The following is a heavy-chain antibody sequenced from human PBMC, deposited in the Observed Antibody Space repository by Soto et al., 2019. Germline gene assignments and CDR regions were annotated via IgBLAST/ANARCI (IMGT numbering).Heavy chain of an antibody. CDR3: ARAHRTIFGAGYYYGMDV. J-gene: IGHJ6*02. D-gene: IGHD3-3*01. CDR2: ISSSSSTI. Sequence: PGGSLSLSCAASGFTFSSYSMNWVRQAPGKGLEWVSYISSSSSTIYYADSVKGRFTISRDNAKNSLYLQMNSLRDEDTAVYYCARAHRTIFGAGYYYGMDVWGQGTTVTVSS. CDR1: GFTFSSYS. V-gene: IGHV3-48*02.